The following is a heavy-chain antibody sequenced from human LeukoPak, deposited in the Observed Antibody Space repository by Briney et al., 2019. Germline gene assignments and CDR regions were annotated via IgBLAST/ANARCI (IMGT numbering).Heavy chain of an antibody. V-gene: IGHV1-2*02. D-gene: IGHD3-3*01. CDR1: GYTFTGYY. J-gene: IGHJ5*02. Sequence: ASVKVSCKASGYTFTGYYMHWVRQAPGQGLEWMGWINPNSGGTNYAQKFQGRVTMTRDTSISTAYMELSRLRSDDTAVYYCARDRHDFWSGYSFNWFDPWGQGTLVTVSS. CDR3: ARDRHDFWSGYSFNWFDP. CDR2: INPNSGGT.